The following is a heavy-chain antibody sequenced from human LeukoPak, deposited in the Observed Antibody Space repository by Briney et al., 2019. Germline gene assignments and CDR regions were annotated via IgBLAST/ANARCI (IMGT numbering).Heavy chain of an antibody. V-gene: IGHV3-23*01. D-gene: IGHD6-13*01. CDR1: GFTFGSYT. CDR3: ARTIAQYSNSWLYFYYGLAV. Sequence: GGSLRLSCTASGFTFGSYTMSWVRQAPGKGLEWVSSISGGSEDTYYADSVKGRFTISRDNSKSTLNLQLNSLRAEDTAVYYCARTIAQYSNSWLYFYYGLAVWGQGTTVTAS. CDR2: ISGGSEDT. J-gene: IGHJ6*02.